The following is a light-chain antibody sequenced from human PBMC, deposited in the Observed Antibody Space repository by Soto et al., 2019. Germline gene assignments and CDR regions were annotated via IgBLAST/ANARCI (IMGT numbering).Light chain of an antibody. CDR1: QSIGKSY. CDR3: QQYAESPLI. CDR2: GAS. Sequence: VLTQSPGTVSLSPVESATLACRASQSIGKSYLAWFHHKPGQAPRLLIYGASTIVTGIPDMFRCIGSGTDFTLNVRRLESKDFSMYYFQQYAESPLILGRGPKV. V-gene: IGKV3-20*01. J-gene: IGKJ4*01.